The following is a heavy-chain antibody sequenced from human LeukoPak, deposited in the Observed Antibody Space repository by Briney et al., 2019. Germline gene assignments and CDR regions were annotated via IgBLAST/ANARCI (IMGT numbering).Heavy chain of an antibody. J-gene: IGHJ4*02. Sequence: SVKVSCKASGGTFSSYAISWVRQAPGQGLEWMGGIIPIFGTANYAQKFQGRVTITADESTSTAYMELSSLRSKDTAVYYCARGAVGGYCSSTSCLPLRWGQGTLVTVSS. CDR2: IIPIFGTA. CDR3: ARGAVGGYCSSTSCLPLR. CDR1: GGTFSSYA. D-gene: IGHD2-2*03. V-gene: IGHV1-69*01.